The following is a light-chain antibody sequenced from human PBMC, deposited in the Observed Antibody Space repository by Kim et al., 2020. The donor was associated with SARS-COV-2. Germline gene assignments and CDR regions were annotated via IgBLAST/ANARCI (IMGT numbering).Light chain of an antibody. CDR3: QSYDGSKWV. CDR1: SGSIVSNY. V-gene: IGLV6-57*01. CDR2: ENN. Sequence: NFMLTQPHSVSESPGKTVTISCTRSSGSIVSNYVQWYQQRPGSSPTTVIYENNQRPSGVPDRFSGSIDSSSNSASLTISGLKTEDEAYYYCQSYDGSKWVFGGGTQLTVL. J-gene: IGLJ3*02.